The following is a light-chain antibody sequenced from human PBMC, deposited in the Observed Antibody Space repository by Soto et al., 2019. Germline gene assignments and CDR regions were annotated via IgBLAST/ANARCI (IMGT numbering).Light chain of an antibody. CDR2: GAS. CDR1: QSVSTN. CDR3: QQYNSWPLT. Sequence: EIVMTQSPATLSVSPGERATLSCRASQSVSTNLAWYQQKPGQAPRLLIYGASTRATGIPGRFSGSGSGTEFTLTISRLQSEDLAVYYCQQYNSWPLTFGPGTKVDIK. V-gene: IGKV3-15*01. J-gene: IGKJ3*01.